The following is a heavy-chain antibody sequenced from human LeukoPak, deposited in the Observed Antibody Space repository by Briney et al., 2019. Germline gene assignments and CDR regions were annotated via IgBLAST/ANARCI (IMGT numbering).Heavy chain of an antibody. CDR3: ARDSHYDFWSGYLAADY. V-gene: IGHV1-69*04. CDR2: IIPILGIA. Sequence: ASVKVSCKASGGTFSSYGISWVRQAPGQGLEWMGRIIPILGIANYAQKFQGRVTITADKSTSTAYMELSSLRSEDTAVYYCARDSHYDFWSGYLAADYWGQGALVTVSS. CDR1: GGTFSSYG. D-gene: IGHD3-3*01. J-gene: IGHJ4*02.